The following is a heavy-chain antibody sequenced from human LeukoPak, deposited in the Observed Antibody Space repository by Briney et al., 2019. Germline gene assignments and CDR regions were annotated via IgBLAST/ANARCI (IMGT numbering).Heavy chain of an antibody. Sequence: SETLSLTCAVYGGSFSGYYWSWIRQPPGKGLEWIGEINHSGSTNYNPSLKSRVTISVDTSKNQFSLKLSSVTAADTAVYYCARIFWSGYYPYYYYYMDVWGKGTTVTVSS. J-gene: IGHJ6*03. CDR3: ARIFWSGYYPYYYYYMDV. CDR1: GGSFSGYY. D-gene: IGHD3-3*01. V-gene: IGHV4-34*01. CDR2: INHSGST.